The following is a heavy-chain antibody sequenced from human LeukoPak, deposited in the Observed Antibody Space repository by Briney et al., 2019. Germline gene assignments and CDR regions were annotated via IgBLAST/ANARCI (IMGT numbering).Heavy chain of an antibody. Sequence: SETLSLTCTVSGGSISSSSYYWGWIRQPPGTGLEWIGSIYYSGSTYYNPSLKSRVTISVDTSKNQFSLKLSSVTAADTAVYYCARVDPPHPHPPDYWGQGTLVTVSS. D-gene: IGHD2-2*03. CDR3: ARVDPPHPHPPDY. J-gene: IGHJ4*02. V-gene: IGHV4-39*07. CDR1: GGSISSSSYY. CDR2: IYYSGST.